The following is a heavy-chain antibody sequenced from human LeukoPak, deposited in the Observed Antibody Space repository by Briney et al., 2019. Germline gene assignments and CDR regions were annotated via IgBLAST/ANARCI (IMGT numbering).Heavy chain of an antibody. Sequence: PGGSLRLSCAASGFTFSSYSMNWVRQAPGKGLEWVSYIDSSSSTLLYADSVKGRFTISRDNAKNSLYLQMNSLRDEDTAVYYCARDHNCGFDHWGQGTLVTVSS. V-gene: IGHV3-48*02. CDR3: ARDHNCGFDH. CDR2: IDSSSSTL. D-gene: IGHD2-21*01. CDR1: GFTFSSYS. J-gene: IGHJ4*02.